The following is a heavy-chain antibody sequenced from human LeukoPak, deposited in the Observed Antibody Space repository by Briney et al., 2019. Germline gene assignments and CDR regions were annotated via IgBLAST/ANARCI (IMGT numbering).Heavy chain of an antibody. CDR2: IWYDGSNK. Sequence: GGSLRLSCAASGFTFSSYGMHWVRQAPGKGLEWVAAIWYDGSNKYYADSVKGRFTISRDNSKNTLYLQMNSLRAEDTAVYYCAKDSDYYDSSGYYHWGQGTLVTVSS. CDR1: GFTFSSYG. CDR3: AKDSDYYDSSGYYH. V-gene: IGHV3-33*06. D-gene: IGHD3-22*01. J-gene: IGHJ5*02.